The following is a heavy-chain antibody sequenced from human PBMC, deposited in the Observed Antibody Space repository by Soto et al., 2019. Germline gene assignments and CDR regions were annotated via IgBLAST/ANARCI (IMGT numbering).Heavy chain of an antibody. V-gene: IGHV4-59*08. CDR3: ARRLIKRAAGTPPWAFDI. CDR1: GGSISSYY. CDR2: IYYSGST. J-gene: IGHJ3*02. Sequence: SETLSLTCTVSGGSISSYYWSWIRQPPGKGLEWIGYIYYSGSTNYNPSLKSRVTISVDKSKNQFSVKLSSVTAADTAVYYCARRLIKRAAGTPPWAFDIWGQGTMVTVSS. D-gene: IGHD6-13*01.